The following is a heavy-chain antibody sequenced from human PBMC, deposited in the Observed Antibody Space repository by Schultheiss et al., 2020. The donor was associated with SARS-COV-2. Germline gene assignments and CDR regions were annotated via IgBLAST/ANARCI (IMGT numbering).Heavy chain of an antibody. V-gene: IGHV4-4*02. D-gene: IGHD3-10*01. Sequence: SCAVSGGFISSSNWWSWVRQPPGKGLEWIGEIYHSGSTNYNPSLKSRVTISVDKSKNQFSLKLSSVTAADTAVYYCARVVVRGVIISHWGQGTLVTVSS. J-gene: IGHJ4*02. CDR3: ARVVVRGVIISH. CDR1: GGFISSSNW. CDR2: IYHSGST.